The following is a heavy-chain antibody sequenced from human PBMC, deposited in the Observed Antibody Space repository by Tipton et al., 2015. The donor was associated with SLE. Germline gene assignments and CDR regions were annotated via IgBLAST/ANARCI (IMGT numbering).Heavy chain of an antibody. D-gene: IGHD3-22*01. Sequence: QLVQSGAEVKKPGSSVKVSCKASGGTFSSYAISWVRQAPGQGLEWMGGINPIFGTPNYAQNFQDRVTITTDESTSTAYMELSSLTSDDTAVYYCARPRSSTDSSGYSTWGQGTLVTVSS. CDR1: GGTFSSYA. CDR3: ARPRSSTDSSGYST. J-gene: IGHJ4*02. V-gene: IGHV1-69*01. CDR2: INPIFGTP.